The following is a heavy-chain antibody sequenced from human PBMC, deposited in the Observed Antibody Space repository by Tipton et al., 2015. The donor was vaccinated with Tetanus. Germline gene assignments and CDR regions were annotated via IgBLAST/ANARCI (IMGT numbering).Heavy chain of an antibody. D-gene: IGHD3-9*01. J-gene: IGHJ3*02. Sequence: GSLRLSCAASGFTFSSYAMSWVRQAPGKGLEWVSAISGSGGSTYYADSVKGRFTISRDNSKNTLYLQMNSLRAEDTAVYYCAKSPRMLRYFDWRDAFDIWGQGTMVTVSS. V-gene: IGHV3-23*01. CDR3: AKSPRMLRYFDWRDAFDI. CDR2: ISGSGGST. CDR1: GFTFSSYA.